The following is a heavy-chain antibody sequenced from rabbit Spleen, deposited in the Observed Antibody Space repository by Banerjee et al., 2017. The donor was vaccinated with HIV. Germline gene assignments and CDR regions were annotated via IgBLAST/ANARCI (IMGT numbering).Heavy chain of an antibody. CDR2: INSITGKT. Sequence: QEQLVESGGGLVQPEGSLTLTCRASGFSFTDKDVMCWVRQAPGKGLEWIGCINSITGKTVYATWAKGRFTISRASSTTVFLQMTSLTAADTATYFCARDTSSSFSSYGMDLWGQGTLVTVS. CDR1: GFSFTDKDV. CDR3: ARDTSSSFSSYGMDL. V-gene: IGHV1S45*01. D-gene: IGHD1-1*01. J-gene: IGHJ6*01.